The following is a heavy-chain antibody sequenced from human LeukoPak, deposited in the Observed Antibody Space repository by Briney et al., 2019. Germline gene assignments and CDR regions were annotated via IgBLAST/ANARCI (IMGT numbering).Heavy chain of an antibody. CDR2: IKQDGSEK. CDR1: GFIFSSFC. D-gene: IGHD3-10*01. V-gene: IGHV3-7*03. Sequence: TGGSLRLSCGVSGFIFSSFCMSWVRQAPGKGLEWVANIKQDGSEKNYADSVKGRFTISRDNAKNSLYLQMNNLRAEDTAVYYCARDRMVRGVIKTPFDYWGQGTLVTVSS. CDR3: ARDRMVRGVIKTPFDY. J-gene: IGHJ4*02.